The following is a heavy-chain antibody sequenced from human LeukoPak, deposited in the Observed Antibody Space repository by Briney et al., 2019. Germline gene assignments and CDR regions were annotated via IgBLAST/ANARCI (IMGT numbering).Heavy chain of an antibody. D-gene: IGHD3-3*01. Sequence: GASVKVSCKASGYTFTGYYMHWVRQAPGQGLEWMGWINPNSGGTNYAQMFQGRVTMTRDTSISTAYMELSRLRSDDTAVYYCARDRAPLGDFWSGYYPPEIDYFDYWGQGTLVTVSS. CDR1: GYTFTGYY. V-gene: IGHV1-2*02. CDR2: INPNSGGT. J-gene: IGHJ4*02. CDR3: ARDRAPLGDFWSGYYPPEIDYFDY.